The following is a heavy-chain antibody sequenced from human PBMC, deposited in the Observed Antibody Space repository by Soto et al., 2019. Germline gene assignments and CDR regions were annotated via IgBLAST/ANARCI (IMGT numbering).Heavy chain of an antibody. V-gene: IGHV2-26*01. Sequence: QVTLKESGPVLVKPTETLTLTCTVSGFSLSNARMGVSWIRQPPGKALEWLAHIFSNDEKSYSTSLKSRLTISKDTSKSQVVLTMTNMDPVDTATYYCARITSDYYYYGMDVWGKGTTVTVSS. CDR3: ARITSDYYYYGMDV. CDR1: GFSLSNARMG. J-gene: IGHJ6*04. CDR2: IFSNDEK.